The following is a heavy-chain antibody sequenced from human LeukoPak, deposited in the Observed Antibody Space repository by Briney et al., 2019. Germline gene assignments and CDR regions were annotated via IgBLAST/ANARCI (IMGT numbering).Heavy chain of an antibody. Sequence: ASVKVSCKASGYSFTNYYMHWVRHVPGQGLEWMGIINPSGGSTSYAQKFQGRVTMTRDTSTSTVYMELSSLRSEDTAVYYCASDEKNYYFDYWGQGTLVTVSS. V-gene: IGHV1-46*01. J-gene: IGHJ4*02. CDR2: INPSGGST. D-gene: IGHD2/OR15-2a*01. CDR3: ASDEKNYYFDY. CDR1: GYSFTNYY.